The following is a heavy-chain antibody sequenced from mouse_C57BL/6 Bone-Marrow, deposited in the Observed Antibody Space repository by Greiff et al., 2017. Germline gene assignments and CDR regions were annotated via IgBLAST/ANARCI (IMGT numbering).Heavy chain of an antibody. Sequence: QVQLQQPGAELVKPGASVKLSCKASGYTFTSYWLQWVKQRPGQGLEWIGEIDPSDSYTNYHQKFKGKATLTVDTSSSTAYMQLSSLTSEDSAVYYCARVTGYAMDYWGQGTSVTVSS. CDR2: IDPSDSYT. J-gene: IGHJ4*01. V-gene: IGHV1-50*01. CDR1: GYTFTSYW. CDR3: ARVTGYAMDY.